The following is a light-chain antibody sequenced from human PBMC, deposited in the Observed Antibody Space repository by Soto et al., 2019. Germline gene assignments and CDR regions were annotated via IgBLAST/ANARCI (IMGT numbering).Light chain of an antibody. CDR3: SSYTSRSTLI. J-gene: IGLJ2*01. CDR1: SSDVGGYNY. CDR2: DVS. Sequence: QSVLTQPASVSGSPGQSITISCTGTSSDVGGYNYVSWYQHHPGKAPTLIIYDVSDRPLGVSDRFSGSKSGNTASLTISVLPAEDEADYYCSSYTSRSTLIFGGGTKLTVL. V-gene: IGLV2-14*03.